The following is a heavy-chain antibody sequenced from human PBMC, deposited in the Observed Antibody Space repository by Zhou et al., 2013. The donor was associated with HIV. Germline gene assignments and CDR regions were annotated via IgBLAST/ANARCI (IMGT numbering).Heavy chain of an antibody. CDR1: GYTFSTYE. V-gene: IGHV1-8*01. CDR3: ARVGPTIVGATTGSLDY. Sequence: QVQLVQSGAEVKNPGASVKVSCKASGYTFSTYEINWVRQAPGQGLEWMGWMNPNSGNTGYAQKFHGRVTMTRNTSISTAYMELSSLRSEDTAVYYCARVGPTIVGATTGSLDYWGQGTLVTVSS. J-gene: IGHJ4*02. D-gene: IGHD1-26*01. CDR2: MNPNSGNT.